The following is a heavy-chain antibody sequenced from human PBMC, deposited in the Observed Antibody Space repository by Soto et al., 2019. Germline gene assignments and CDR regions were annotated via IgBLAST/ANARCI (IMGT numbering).Heavy chain of an antibody. CDR2: ISGSGGST. Sequence: EVQLLESGGGLVQPGESLRLSCAASGFTFSSYAMSWVRQAPGKGLEWVSAISGSGGSTYYADSGRGRFTISRDNSKNTLYLQMNSLSTEDTAVYYCAKDPRATYYYDSSGYTGDYWGQGTLVTVSS. J-gene: IGHJ4*02. V-gene: IGHV3-23*01. CDR3: AKDPRATYYYDSSGYTGDY. CDR1: GFTFSSYA. D-gene: IGHD3-22*01.